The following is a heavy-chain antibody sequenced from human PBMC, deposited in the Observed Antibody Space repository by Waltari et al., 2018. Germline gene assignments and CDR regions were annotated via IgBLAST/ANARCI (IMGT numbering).Heavy chain of an antibody. V-gene: IGHV3-15*01. D-gene: IGHD3-10*01. CDR1: GFTFSNVW. CDR2: FKSKTDGGTI. Sequence: DVQLVESGGGLVKPGGSLRRSSAASGFTFSNVWLTWVCQAPGRGRGWVGRFKSKTDGGTIDYAAPVKGRFTISRDDSKKMLFLQMNSLKTEDTAVYYCTTRVFLGPTPRTSMVRGVVWGHPWGQGTLVTVSS. CDR3: TTRVFLGPTPRTSMVRGVVWGHP. J-gene: IGHJ5*02.